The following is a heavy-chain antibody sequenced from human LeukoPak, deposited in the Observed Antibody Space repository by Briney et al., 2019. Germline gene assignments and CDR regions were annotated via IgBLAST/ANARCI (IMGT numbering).Heavy chain of an antibody. Sequence: PSETLPLTCAVYGESLNSYYWSWVRRPPGEGLEWIGEIYESGTTEYNPSLKSRVTISMVPSKQQFSLSLSSVTAADTAVYYCARGAWATRLGSWGLGTPVIVSS. CDR2: IYESGTT. CDR3: ARGAWATRLGS. CDR1: GESLNSYY. V-gene: IGHV4-34*01. J-gene: IGHJ4*02. D-gene: IGHD2-15*01.